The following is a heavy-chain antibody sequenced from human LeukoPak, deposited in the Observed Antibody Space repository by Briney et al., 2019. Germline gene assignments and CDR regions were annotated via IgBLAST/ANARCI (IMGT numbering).Heavy chain of an antibody. CDR3: ARDGGQTTVTTRYYYYYGMDV. Sequence: ASVKVSCKASGYTFTSYGISWVRQAPGQGLEWMGWISAYNGNTNYAQKLQGRVTMTTDTSMSTAYMELRSLRSDDTAVYYCARDGGQTTVTTRYYYYYGMDVWGQGTTVTVSS. V-gene: IGHV1-18*01. CDR2: ISAYNGNT. J-gene: IGHJ6*02. CDR1: GYTFTSYG. D-gene: IGHD4-17*01.